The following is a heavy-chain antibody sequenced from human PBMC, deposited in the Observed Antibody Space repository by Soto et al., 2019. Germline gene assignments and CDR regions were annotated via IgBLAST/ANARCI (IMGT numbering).Heavy chain of an antibody. CDR3: ARMAIAAAGTFFGYYYYMDV. Sequence: ASVKVSCKASGYTFTSYAMHWVRQAPGQRLEWMGWINAGNGNTKYSQKFQGRVTMTRNTSISTAYMELSSLRSEDTAVYYCARMAIAAAGTFFGYYYYMDVWGKGTTVTVSS. V-gene: IGHV1-3*01. CDR2: INAGNGNT. J-gene: IGHJ6*03. D-gene: IGHD6-13*01. CDR1: GYTFTSYA.